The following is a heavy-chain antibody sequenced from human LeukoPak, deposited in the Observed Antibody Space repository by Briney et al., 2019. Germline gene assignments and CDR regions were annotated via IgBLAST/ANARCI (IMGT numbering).Heavy chain of an antibody. Sequence: PGGSLRLSCAASGFTVSSNYMSWVRQAPGKGLEWVSVIYSGGDTYYADSVKGRFTISRDNSKNTLYLQMNSLRAEDTAVYYCARERARGSTSPHFDPWGQGTLVPVSS. CDR3: ARERARGSTSPHFDP. D-gene: IGHD3-16*01. V-gene: IGHV3-66*01. CDR2: IYSGGDT. J-gene: IGHJ5*02. CDR1: GFTVSSNY.